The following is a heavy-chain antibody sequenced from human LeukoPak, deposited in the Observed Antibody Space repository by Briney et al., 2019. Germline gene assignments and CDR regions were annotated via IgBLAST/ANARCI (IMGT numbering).Heavy chain of an antibody. CDR1: GYTFTSYG. Sequence: ASVKVSCKASGYTFTSYGISWVRQAPGQGLEWMGWISAYNGNTNYAQKFQGRVTMTRNTSISTAYMELSSLRSEDTAVYYCARGPPQSWQQQLVPWGYYYYYYMDVWGKGTTVTVSS. D-gene: IGHD6-13*01. J-gene: IGHJ6*03. CDR3: ARGPPQSWQQQLVPWGYYYYYYMDV. CDR2: ISAYNGNT. V-gene: IGHV1-18*01.